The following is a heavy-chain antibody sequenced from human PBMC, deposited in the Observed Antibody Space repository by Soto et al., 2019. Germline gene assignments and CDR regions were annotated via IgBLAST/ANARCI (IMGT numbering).Heavy chain of an antibody. V-gene: IGHV1-58*01. D-gene: IGHD1-26*01. CDR1: GFTFTSSA. CDR2: IVVGSGNT. Sequence: ASVKVSCKASGFTFTSSAVQWVRQARGQRLERIGWIVVGSGNTNYAQKFQERVTIPRDMSTSTAYMELSSLRSEDTDVYYCAADQIVGATTFYYYMDVWGKGTTVTVSS. J-gene: IGHJ6*03. CDR3: AADQIVGATTFYYYMDV.